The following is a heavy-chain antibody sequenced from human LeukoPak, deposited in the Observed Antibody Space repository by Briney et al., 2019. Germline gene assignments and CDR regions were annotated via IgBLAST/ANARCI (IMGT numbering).Heavy chain of an antibody. D-gene: IGHD4-17*01. CDR1: GFTFSSYS. J-gene: IGHJ4*02. CDR3: ARDLHGDYLFDY. Sequence: GGSLRLSCAASGFTFSSYSMNWVRQAPRKGLEWVSSISSSSSYIYYADSVKGRFTISRDNAKNSLYLQMNSLRAEDTAVYYCARDLHGDYLFDYWGQGTLVTVSS. CDR2: ISSSSSYI. V-gene: IGHV3-21*01.